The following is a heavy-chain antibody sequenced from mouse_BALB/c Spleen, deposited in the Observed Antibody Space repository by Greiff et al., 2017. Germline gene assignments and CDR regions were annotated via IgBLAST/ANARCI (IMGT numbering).Heavy chain of an antibody. J-gene: IGHJ2*01. Sequence: QVQLQQSGPGLVAPSQSLSITCTVSGFSFTSYDISWIRQPPGKGLEWLGVIWTGGGTNYNSAFMSRLSISKDNSKSQVFLKMNSLQTDDTAIYYCVRDRGDYWGQGTTLTVSS. CDR3: VRDRGDY. CDR1: GFSFTSYD. CDR2: IWTGGGT. V-gene: IGHV2-9-2*01.